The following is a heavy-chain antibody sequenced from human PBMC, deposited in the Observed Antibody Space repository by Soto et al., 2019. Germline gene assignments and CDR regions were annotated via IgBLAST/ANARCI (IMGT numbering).Heavy chain of an antibody. CDR3: ARATYSNPLNYYYYMDV. Sequence: SVTVSCKASVGTFSSYTISWVRQAPGQGLEWMGRIIPILGIANYAQKFQGRVTITADKSTSTAYMELSSLRSEDTAVYYCARATYSNPLNYYYYMDVWGKGTTVTVSS. CDR2: IIPILGIA. CDR1: VGTFSSYT. V-gene: IGHV1-69*02. J-gene: IGHJ6*03. D-gene: IGHD4-4*01.